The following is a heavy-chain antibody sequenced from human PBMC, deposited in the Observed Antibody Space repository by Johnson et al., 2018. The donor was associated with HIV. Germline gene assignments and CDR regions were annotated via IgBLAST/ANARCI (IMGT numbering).Heavy chain of an antibody. J-gene: IGHJ3*02. CDR1: GITFSDYA. V-gene: IGHV3-30-3*01. CDR3: ARPVPDYYDSSGYYSAAFDI. Sequence: QMQLVESGGGVVQPGRSLRLSCAASGITFSDYAMHWVRQAPGKGLEWVAVISYDGSNKYYADSVKGRFTISRDNSKNTLYLQMNSLRAEDTAVYYCARPVPDYYDSSGYYSAAFDIWGQGTMVTVSS. CDR2: ISYDGSNK. D-gene: IGHD3-22*01.